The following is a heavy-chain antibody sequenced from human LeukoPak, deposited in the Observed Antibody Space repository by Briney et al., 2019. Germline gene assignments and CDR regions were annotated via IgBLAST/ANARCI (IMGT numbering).Heavy chain of an antibody. CDR3: ARDSYCPSDVCYDY. Sequence: PGGSLRLSCAASGFIFSDYSMGWVRQAPGKGLEWVSSITTSRDQYHADSVKGRFTISRDNAKSSVYLQMNSLRADDTAVYYCARDSYCPSDVCYDYWGQGILVTVS. V-gene: IGHV3-21*06. CDR2: ITTSRDQ. D-gene: IGHD2-8*01. CDR1: GFIFSDYS. J-gene: IGHJ4*02.